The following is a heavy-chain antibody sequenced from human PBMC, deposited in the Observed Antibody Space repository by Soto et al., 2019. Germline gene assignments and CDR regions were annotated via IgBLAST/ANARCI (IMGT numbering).Heavy chain of an antibody. CDR3: AKDVKSIAAPGLGFDY. CDR1: GFTFSSYG. D-gene: IGHD6-13*01. J-gene: IGHJ4*02. CDR2: ISYDGSNE. Sequence: QVQLVESGGGVVQPGRSLRLSCAASGFTFSSYGMHWVRQAPGKGLEWVAVISYDGSNEYYADSVKGRFTISRDNSKNTLSLQMYSLRAEDTAVYYCAKDVKSIAAPGLGFDYWGQGTLVTVSS. V-gene: IGHV3-30*18.